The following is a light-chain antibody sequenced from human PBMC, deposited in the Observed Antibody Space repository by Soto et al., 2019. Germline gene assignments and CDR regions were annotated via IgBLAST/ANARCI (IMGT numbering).Light chain of an antibody. CDR1: STDVGRFNL. CDR2: EVT. V-gene: IGLV2-23*02. CDR3: WLFVGCRVMV. Sequence: QSALTQPASVSGSPGQSITIYCAGTSTDVGRFNLVSWYRQYPGKAPRVLICEVTKRPSGVSDRFSGSKSGNTAYLTIPGVQGEDEAEYFCWLFVGCRVMVFGGGTKLTVL. J-gene: IGLJ2*01.